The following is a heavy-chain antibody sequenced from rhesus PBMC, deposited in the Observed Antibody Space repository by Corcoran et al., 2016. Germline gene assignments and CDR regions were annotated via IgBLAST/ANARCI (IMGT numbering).Heavy chain of an antibody. V-gene: IGHV1-111*02. Sequence: EVQLVQSGAEVKKPGASVKISCKASGYTFTDYYLHWVRQAPGKGLEWMGRVDPEDGEAIHAQKVQDRVTITADTSTDTAYMELSSLRSEDTAVYYCATERGIAGTADLYGLDSWGQGVVVTVSS. J-gene: IGHJ6*01. CDR3: ATERGIAGTADLYGLDS. CDR2: VDPEDGEA. CDR1: GYTFTDYY. D-gene: IGHD1-1-1*01.